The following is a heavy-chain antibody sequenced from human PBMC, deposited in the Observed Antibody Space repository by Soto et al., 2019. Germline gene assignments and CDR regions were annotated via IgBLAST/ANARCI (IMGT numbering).Heavy chain of an antibody. CDR1: GYKFTTFW. Sequence: SGESLKISCKASGYKFTTFWLNWVRQTPGKGLEWLGRIDPTDSFTNYSPPFEGHVTISVDRSISTAYLQWSSLQASDTAIYYCARPASGGSRDAFDVWGQGTTVTVSS. CDR3: ARPASGGSRDAFDV. V-gene: IGHV5-10-1*01. J-gene: IGHJ3*01. CDR2: IDPTDSFT. D-gene: IGHD2-15*01.